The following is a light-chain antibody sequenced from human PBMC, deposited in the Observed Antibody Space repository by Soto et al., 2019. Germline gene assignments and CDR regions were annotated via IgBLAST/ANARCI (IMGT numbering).Light chain of an antibody. CDR1: QSISSY. V-gene: IGKV1-39*01. CDR3: QHGYSTLWT. CDR2: AAS. J-gene: IGKJ1*01. Sequence: DIQMTQSPSSLSASVGDRVTITCRASQSISSYLNWNQQKPGKAPKLLIYAASSLQSGVPSRFSGSVSGTDFPLTISRLQPEDLGTYYCQHGYSTLWTFGQGTKVEIK.